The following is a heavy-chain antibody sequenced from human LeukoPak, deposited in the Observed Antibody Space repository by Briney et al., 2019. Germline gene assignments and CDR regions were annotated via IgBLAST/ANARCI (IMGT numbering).Heavy chain of an antibody. V-gene: IGHV3-30*04. Sequence: GRSLTLSCAPSGFTFSSYAMHWVRQPPGKGLEWVAFISYDGSNKYYAHSVKDRFTISRDNYKKTLYLQMNSLRAEDTAVYYCAREEVDTAAIDYWGQGTLVTVSS. J-gene: IGHJ4*02. CDR1: GFTFSSYA. CDR3: AREEVDTAAIDY. D-gene: IGHD5-18*01. CDR2: ISYDGSNK.